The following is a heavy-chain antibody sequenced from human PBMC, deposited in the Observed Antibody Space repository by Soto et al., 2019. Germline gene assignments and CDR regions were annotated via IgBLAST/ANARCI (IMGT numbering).Heavy chain of an antibody. CDR3: ARARTYYYDSSGFSQGYWYFDL. D-gene: IGHD3-22*01. Sequence: QVQLQESGPGLVKPSETLSLTCTVSGGSISSYYWSWIRQPAGKGLEWIGRIYTSGSTNYNPSLTSRVTMSVDTSKNQFSLKLSSVTAADTAVYYCARARTYYYDSSGFSQGYWYFDLWGRGTLVTVSS. V-gene: IGHV4-4*07. CDR2: IYTSGST. CDR1: GGSISSYY. J-gene: IGHJ2*01.